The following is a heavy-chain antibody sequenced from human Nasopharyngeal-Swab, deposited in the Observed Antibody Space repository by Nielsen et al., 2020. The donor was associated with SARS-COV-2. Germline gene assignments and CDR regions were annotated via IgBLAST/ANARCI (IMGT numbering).Heavy chain of an antibody. V-gene: IGHV4-31*03. Sequence: TLSLTCTVSGGSISSGGYYWSWIRQHPGKGLEWIGYIYYSGSTYYNPSLKSRVTISVDTSKNQFSLKLSSVTAADTAVYYCARSTSSGSYYSWHYYGMDVWGQGTTVTVSS. J-gene: IGHJ6*02. CDR2: IYYSGST. CDR1: GGSISSGGYY. CDR3: ARSTSSGSYYSWHYYGMDV. D-gene: IGHD3-10*01.